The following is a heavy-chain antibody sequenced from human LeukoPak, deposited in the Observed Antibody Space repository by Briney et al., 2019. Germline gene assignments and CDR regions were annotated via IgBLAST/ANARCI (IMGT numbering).Heavy chain of an antibody. V-gene: IGHV4-39*01. CDR1: GGSISSSSYY. J-gene: IGHJ5*02. D-gene: IGHD2-2*02. CDR3: ASTILGYCSSTSCYNSNWFDP. Sequence: PSETLSLTCTVSGGSISSSSYYWGWVRQPPGKGLEWIGSIYYSGSTYYNPSLKSRVTISVDTSKNQFSLKLSSVTAADPAVYYCASTILGYCSSTSCYNSNWFDPWGQGTLVTVSS. CDR2: IYYSGST.